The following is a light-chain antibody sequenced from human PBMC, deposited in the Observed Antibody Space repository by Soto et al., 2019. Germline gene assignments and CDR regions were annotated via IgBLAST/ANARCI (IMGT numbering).Light chain of an antibody. CDR2: SDD. CDR1: SSNIGSNA. Sequence: QSVLTQPPSASGTPGQRVSISCSGSSSNIGSNAVSWYQHFPGTAPKVLIYSDDQRPSGVPDRFSASKSGTSATLDITGLQPADEADYYCATWDLTLSAGVLFGGGTKLTVL. V-gene: IGLV1-44*01. CDR3: ATWDLTLSAGVL. J-gene: IGLJ2*01.